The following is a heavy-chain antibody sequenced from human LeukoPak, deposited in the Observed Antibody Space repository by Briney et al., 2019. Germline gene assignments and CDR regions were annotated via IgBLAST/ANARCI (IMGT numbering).Heavy chain of an antibody. CDR3: ARVEDYDILTGFDY. Sequence: GMSLRLSCAASGFTFTTCGMHWVRQAPGMGLEWVAMISYDGNSKYYADSVRGRFTISRDNSRNTLFLQMDSLRVEDTGVYYCARVEDYDILTGFDYWGQGTLVTVSS. CDR1: GFTFTTCG. V-gene: IGHV3-30*03. J-gene: IGHJ4*02. CDR2: ISYDGNSK. D-gene: IGHD3-9*01.